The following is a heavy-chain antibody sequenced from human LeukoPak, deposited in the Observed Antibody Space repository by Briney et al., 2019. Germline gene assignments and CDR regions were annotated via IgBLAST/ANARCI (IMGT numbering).Heavy chain of an antibody. CDR2: IYYSGST. J-gene: IGHJ4*02. Sequence: PSETLSLTCTVSGGSNSSYYWSWIRQPPGKGLEWIGYIYYSGSTNYNPSLKSRVTISVDTSKNQFSLKLSSVTAADTAVYYCARVGDYGDLDYWGQGTLVTVSS. CDR1: GGSNSSYY. D-gene: IGHD4-17*01. V-gene: IGHV4-59*01. CDR3: ARVGDYGDLDY.